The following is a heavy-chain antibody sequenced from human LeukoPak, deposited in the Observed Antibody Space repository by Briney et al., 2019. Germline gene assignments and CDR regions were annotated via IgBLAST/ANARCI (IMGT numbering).Heavy chain of an antibody. CDR2: INPNSGGT. V-gene: IGHV1-2*02. CDR3: ARDSSSSLPDY. CDR1: GYTFTGYY. Sequence: ASGKVSCKASGYTFTGYYMHWVRQAPAQGIERMGWINPNSGGTNYAQKFQGRVTMTRDTSISKAYMDLSRLRSDDTAVYYCARDSSSSLPDYWGQGTLVTVSS. D-gene: IGHD6-6*01. J-gene: IGHJ4*02.